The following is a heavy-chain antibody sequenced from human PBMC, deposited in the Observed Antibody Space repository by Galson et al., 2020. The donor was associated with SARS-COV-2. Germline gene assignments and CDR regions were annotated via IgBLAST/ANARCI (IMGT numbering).Heavy chain of an antibody. J-gene: IGHJ4*02. CDR1: GGSFSGYY. CDR2: INHSGST. Sequence: SETLSLTCAVYGGSFSGYYWSWIRQPPGKGLEWIGEINHSGSTNYNPSLKSRVTISVDTSKNQFSLKLSSVTAADTAVYYCARTASDAGSYIHDYWGQGTLVTVSS. D-gene: IGHD3-10*01. V-gene: IGHV4-34*01. CDR3: ARTASDAGSYIHDY.